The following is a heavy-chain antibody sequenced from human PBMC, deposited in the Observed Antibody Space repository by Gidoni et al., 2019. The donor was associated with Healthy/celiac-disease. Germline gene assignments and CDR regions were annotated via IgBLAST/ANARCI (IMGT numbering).Heavy chain of an antibody. D-gene: IGHD3-10*01. Sequence: AASGFTFSGYAMHWVRQAPGKGLEWVAVISYDGSNKYYADTVKGRFTISRDNSKNTLYLQMNSLRAEDTAVYYCAREAGGWFGELFKGFDYWGQGTLVTVSS. V-gene: IGHV3-30-3*01. J-gene: IGHJ4*02. CDR3: AREAGGWFGELFKGFDY. CDR2: ISYDGSNK. CDR1: GFTFSGYA.